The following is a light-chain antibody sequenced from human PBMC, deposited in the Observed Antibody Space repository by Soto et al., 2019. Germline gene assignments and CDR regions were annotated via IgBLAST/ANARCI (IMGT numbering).Light chain of an antibody. CDR2: SAS. J-gene: IGKJ4*01. CDR1: QGISNY. Sequence: DIQLTQSPSFLSAPVGDRVTITCRASQGISNYLAWYQQKPGKAPELLVYSASTVQSGVPSRFSGGGSETEFSLTIGTLQPEDFATYYCLQLNRYPLTFGGGTKWIS. V-gene: IGKV1-9*01. CDR3: LQLNRYPLT.